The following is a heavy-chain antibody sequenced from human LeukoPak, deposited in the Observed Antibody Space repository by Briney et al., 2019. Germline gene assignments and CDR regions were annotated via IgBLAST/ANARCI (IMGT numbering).Heavy chain of an antibody. CDR3: ARAAQKVVVVAGNAFDI. J-gene: IGHJ3*02. V-gene: IGHV3-30-3*01. D-gene: IGHD2-15*01. Sequence: GRSLRPSCAASGFTFSSYAMHWVRQAPGKGLEWVAVISYDGSNKYYADSVKGRFTISRDNSKNTLYLQMNSLRAEDTAVYYCARAAQKVVVVAGNAFDIWGQGTMVTVSS. CDR1: GFTFSSYA. CDR2: ISYDGSNK.